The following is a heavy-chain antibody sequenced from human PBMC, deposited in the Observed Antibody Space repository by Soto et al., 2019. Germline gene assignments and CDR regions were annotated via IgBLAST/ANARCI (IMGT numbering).Heavy chain of an antibody. Sequence: ASVKVSCKASGYTFTSYGISWVRQAPGQGLEWMGWISAYNGNTNYAQKLQGRVTMTTDTSTSTAYMELRSLRSDDTSVYYCARDLSLRYYDSSGPFDYWGQGTLVTVSS. CDR1: GYTFTSYG. CDR3: ARDLSLRYYDSSGPFDY. CDR2: ISAYNGNT. D-gene: IGHD3-22*01. J-gene: IGHJ4*02. V-gene: IGHV1-18*01.